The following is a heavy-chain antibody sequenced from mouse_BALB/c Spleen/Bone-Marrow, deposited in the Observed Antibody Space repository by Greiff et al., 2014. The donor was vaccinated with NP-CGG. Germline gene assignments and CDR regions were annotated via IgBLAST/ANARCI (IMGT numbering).Heavy chain of an antibody. Sequence: VQLQQSGPELMKPGASGKISCKASGYSFTSYYMHWGKQSHGKSLEWIGYIDPFNGGTSYNQKFKGKATLTVDKSSSTAYMHLSSLTSEDSAVYYCAPLSRYFDVWGAGTTVTVSS. J-gene: IGHJ1*01. CDR3: APLSRYFDV. CDR1: GYSFTSYY. V-gene: IGHV1S135*01. CDR2: IDPFNGGT. D-gene: IGHD6-2*01.